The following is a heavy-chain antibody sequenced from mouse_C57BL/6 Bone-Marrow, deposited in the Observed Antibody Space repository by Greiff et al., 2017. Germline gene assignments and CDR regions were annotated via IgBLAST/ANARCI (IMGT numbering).Heavy chain of an antibody. Sequence: QVQLQQPGAELVMPGASVKLSCKASGYTFTSYWMHWVKQRPGQGLEWIGEIDPSDSYTNYNQKFKGKSTLTVDKSSSTAYMQLSSLTSEDSAVYYCARYGYYGAWFAYWGQGTLVTVSA. D-gene: IGHD2-3*01. J-gene: IGHJ3*01. V-gene: IGHV1-69*01. CDR2: IDPSDSYT. CDR1: GYTFTSYW. CDR3: ARYGYYGAWFAY.